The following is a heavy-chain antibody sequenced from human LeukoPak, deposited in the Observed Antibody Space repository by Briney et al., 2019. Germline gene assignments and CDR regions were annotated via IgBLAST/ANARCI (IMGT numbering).Heavy chain of an antibody. Sequence: ASVKVSCKASGYTFTSYYMHWVRQAPGQGLEWMGIINPSGGSTSYAQKFQGRVTMTRDTSTSTVYMELSSLRSEDTAAYYCARDIVVVPAASGVDYWGQGTLVTVSS. CDR1: GYTFTSYY. J-gene: IGHJ4*02. D-gene: IGHD2-2*01. CDR3: ARDIVVVPAASGVDY. CDR2: INPSGGST. V-gene: IGHV1-46*01.